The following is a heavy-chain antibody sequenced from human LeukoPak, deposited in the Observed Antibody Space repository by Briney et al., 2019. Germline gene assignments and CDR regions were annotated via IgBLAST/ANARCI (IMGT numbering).Heavy chain of an antibody. Sequence: SVKVSCKASGGTFSSYAISWVRQAPGQGLEWMGRIIPILGIANYAQKFQGRVTITADKSTSTAYMELSSLRSEDTAVYYCARSLVVVKDYYYGMDVWGQGTTVTASS. V-gene: IGHV1-69*04. J-gene: IGHJ6*02. D-gene: IGHD2-21*01. CDR2: IIPILGIA. CDR3: ARSLVVVKDYYYGMDV. CDR1: GGTFSSYA.